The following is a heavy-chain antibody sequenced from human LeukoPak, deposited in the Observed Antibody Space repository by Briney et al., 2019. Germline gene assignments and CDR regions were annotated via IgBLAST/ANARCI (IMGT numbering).Heavy chain of an antibody. Sequence: GGSLRLSCVVSGFSFSNYWMDWVRQAQGKGLEWAAFIKQAYADSVKGRFTISRDNAKNSLYLQMNSLRVEDTAVYYCATRGDLSWFGALRHWSQGTLVTVSS. CDR3: ATRGDLSWFGALRH. V-gene: IGHV3-7*01. J-gene: IGHJ4*02. CDR1: GFSFSNYW. CDR2: IKQA. D-gene: IGHD3-16*02.